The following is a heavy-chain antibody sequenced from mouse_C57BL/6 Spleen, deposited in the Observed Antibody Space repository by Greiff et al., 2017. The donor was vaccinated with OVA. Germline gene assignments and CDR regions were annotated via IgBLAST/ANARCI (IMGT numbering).Heavy chain of an antibody. J-gene: IGHJ4*01. D-gene: IGHD1-1*01. CDR2: INPSTGGT. CDR3: ARRLLRGYAMDY. CDR1: GYSFTGYY. Sequence: VQLQQSGPELVKPGASVKISCKASGYSFTGYYMNWVKQSPEKSLEWIGEINPSTGGTTYNQKFKAKATLTVDKSSSTAYMQLKSLTSEDSAVYYCARRLLRGYAMDYWGQGTSVTVSS. V-gene: IGHV1-42*01.